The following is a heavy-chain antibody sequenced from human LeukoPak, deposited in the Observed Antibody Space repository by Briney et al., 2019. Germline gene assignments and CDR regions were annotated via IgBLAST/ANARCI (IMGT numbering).Heavy chain of an antibody. V-gene: IGHV3-21*01. Sequence: GGSLRLSCAASGFTFSSYSMNWVRQAPGKGLEWVSPISSSSSYIYYADSVKGRFTISRDNAKNSLYLQMNSLRAEDTAVYYCAREGSSSSWYYFDYWGQGTLVAVSS. CDR1: GFTFSSYS. J-gene: IGHJ4*02. CDR2: ISSSSSYI. D-gene: IGHD6-13*01. CDR3: AREGSSSSWYYFDY.